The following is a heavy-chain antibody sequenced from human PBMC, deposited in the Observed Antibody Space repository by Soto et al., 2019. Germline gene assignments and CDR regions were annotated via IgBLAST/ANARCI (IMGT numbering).Heavy chain of an antibody. CDR2: IWYDGSNK. V-gene: IGHV3-33*01. CDR1: GFTFSSYG. Sequence: QVQLVESGGGVVQPGRSLRLSCAASGFTFSSYGMHWVRQAPGKGLEWVAVIWYDGSNKYYADSVKGRFTISRDNSKNTLYLQMNSLRAEDTAVYYCARSLPVEWSYFDHWGQGTLVTVSS. J-gene: IGHJ4*02. D-gene: IGHD6-19*01. CDR3: ARSLPVEWSYFDH.